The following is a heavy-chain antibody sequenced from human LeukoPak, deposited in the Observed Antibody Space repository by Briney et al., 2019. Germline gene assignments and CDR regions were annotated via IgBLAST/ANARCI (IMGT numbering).Heavy chain of an antibody. CDR3: ARGPTISETGYFDY. J-gene: IGHJ4*03. CDR1: GGSFSSYY. Sequence: PSETLSLTCAVYGGSFSSYYWSWIRQSPGKGLEWIAEINHRGDTNYNPSVKSRVTISVDSSKNQFCLKVTSLTAADTAVYYCARGPTISETGYFDYWGQGTLVTVSS. D-gene: IGHD1-1*01. V-gene: IGHV4-34*01. CDR2: INHRGDT.